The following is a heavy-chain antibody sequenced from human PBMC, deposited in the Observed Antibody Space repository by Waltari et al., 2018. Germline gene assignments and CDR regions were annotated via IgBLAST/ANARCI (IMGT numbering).Heavy chain of an antibody. J-gene: IGHJ4*02. CDR2: IYSGGSST. V-gene: IGHV3-23*03. D-gene: IGHD3-16*02. Sequence: EVQLLESGGGLVQPGGSLRLSCAASGFTFSSYAMSWVRQAPGKGLEWVSVIYSGGSSTYYADSVKGRFTISRDNSKNTLYLQMNSLRAEDTAVYYCATLGADLYYDYIWGSYRSFDYWGQGTLVTVSS. CDR1: GFTFSSYA. CDR3: ATLGADLYYDYIWGSYRSFDY.